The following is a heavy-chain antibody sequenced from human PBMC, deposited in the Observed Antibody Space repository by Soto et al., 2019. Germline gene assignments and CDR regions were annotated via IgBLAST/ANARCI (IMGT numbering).Heavy chain of an antibody. CDR1: GGSISSYY. CDR2: IYYSGST. CDR3: VRFKGIAAAGWFDP. V-gene: IGHV4-59*01. Sequence: SETLSLTCTVSGGSISSYYWSWIRQPPGKGLEWIGYIYYSGSTNYNPSLKSRVTISVDTSKNQFSLKLSSVTAADTAVYYCVRFKGIAAAGWFDPWGQGTLVTVSS. J-gene: IGHJ5*02. D-gene: IGHD6-13*01.